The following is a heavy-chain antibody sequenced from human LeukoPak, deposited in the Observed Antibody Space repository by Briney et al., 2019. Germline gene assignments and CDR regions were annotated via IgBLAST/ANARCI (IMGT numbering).Heavy chain of an antibody. J-gene: IGHJ4*02. V-gene: IGHV1-69*04. CDR3: AREGYCSGGSCLIRFDY. CDR1: GGTFSSYA. Sequence: SVKVSCKASGGTFSSYAISWVRQAPGQGLEWMGRIIPILGIANYAQKFQGRVTITADKSTSTAYMELSSLRSEDTAVYHCAREGYCSGGSCLIRFDYWGQGTLVTVSS. D-gene: IGHD2-15*01. CDR2: IIPILGIA.